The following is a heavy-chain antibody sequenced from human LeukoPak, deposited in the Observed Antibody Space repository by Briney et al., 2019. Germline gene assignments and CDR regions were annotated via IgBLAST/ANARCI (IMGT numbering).Heavy chain of an antibody. Sequence: GGSLRLSCAASGFTFSSYTMSWVRQAPGKGLEWVSTITTSDGNTYYADSVKGRFTVSRDNSKNTLYLQMNSLRAEDTAVYYCAKDRNSSHFDYWGQGTLVTVSS. J-gene: IGHJ4*02. CDR1: GFTFSSYT. CDR3: AKDRNSSHFDY. D-gene: IGHD6-13*01. V-gene: IGHV3-23*01. CDR2: ITTSDGNT.